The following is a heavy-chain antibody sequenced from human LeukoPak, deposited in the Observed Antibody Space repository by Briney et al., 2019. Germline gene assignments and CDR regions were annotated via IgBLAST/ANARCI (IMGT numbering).Heavy chain of an antibody. CDR1: GFTFSSYA. J-gene: IGHJ4*02. V-gene: IGHV3-23*01. Sequence: GGSLKLSCAASGFTFSSYAMSWVRQAPGKGLEWVSAINGSGGNTYYADSMKGRFTISRDNSKNTLFLQMNSLRAEDTAVYYCAKGDYYDNRVDYWGQGTLVTVSS. D-gene: IGHD3-22*01. CDR3: AKGDYYDNRVDY. CDR2: INGSGGNT.